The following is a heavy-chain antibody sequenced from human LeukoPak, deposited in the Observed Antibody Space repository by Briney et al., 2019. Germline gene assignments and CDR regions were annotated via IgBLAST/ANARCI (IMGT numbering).Heavy chain of an antibody. CDR3: ARLTPYYYDSSGFDP. CDR2: IYYSGST. CDR1: GGSISSYY. J-gene: IGHJ5*02. D-gene: IGHD3-22*01. Sequence: SETLSLTCTVSGGSISSYYWSWIRQPPGKGLEWIGYIYYSGSTNYNPSLKSRVTISVDTSKNQFSLKLSSVTAADTAVYYCARLTPYYYDSSGFDPWGHGTLVTVSS. V-gene: IGHV4-59*01.